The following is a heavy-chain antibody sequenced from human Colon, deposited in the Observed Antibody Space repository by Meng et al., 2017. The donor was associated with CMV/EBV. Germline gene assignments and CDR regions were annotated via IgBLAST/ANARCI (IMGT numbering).Heavy chain of an antibody. Sequence: QLHRGQSGAEVKKPGASVKVSCKASGYTFTGYYMHWVRQAPGQGLEWMGWVNPNSGGTNYAQKFQGRVTMTRDTSISTAYMELSRLRSDDTAVYYCATVSSGYYLYFQHWGQGTLVTVSS. V-gene: IGHV1-2*02. CDR1: GYTFTGYY. J-gene: IGHJ1*01. CDR2: VNPNSGGT. D-gene: IGHD3-22*01. CDR3: ATVSSGYYLYFQH.